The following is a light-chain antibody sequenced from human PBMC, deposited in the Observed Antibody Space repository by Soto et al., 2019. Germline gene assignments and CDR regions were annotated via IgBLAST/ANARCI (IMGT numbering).Light chain of an antibody. J-gene: IGKJ3*01. CDR3: QKYSSVPV. V-gene: IGKV1-27*01. Sequence: DIQMTQSPTSLSASVGDRVTITCRASQGIRHYVAWYQQIPGKAPKLLIYAASTLQSGVPSRFSGSGAGTDFTLTINGLQPEDVATYSCQKYSSVPVFGPGTKVEIK. CDR1: QGIRHY. CDR2: AAS.